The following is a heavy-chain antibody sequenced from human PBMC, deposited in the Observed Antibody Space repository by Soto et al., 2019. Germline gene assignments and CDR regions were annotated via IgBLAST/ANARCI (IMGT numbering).Heavy chain of an antibody. J-gene: IGHJ4*02. V-gene: IGHV4-31*03. CDR2: IYYSGST. D-gene: IGHD6-19*01. CDR1: GGSISSGGYY. Sequence: PSETLSLTCTVSGGSISSGGYYWSWIRQHPGKGLEWIWYIYYSGSTYYNPSLKSRVTISVDTSKNQFSLKLSSVPAADTAVYYCARDSKVAGHVFDYWGQGTLVTVSS. CDR3: ARDSKVAGHVFDY.